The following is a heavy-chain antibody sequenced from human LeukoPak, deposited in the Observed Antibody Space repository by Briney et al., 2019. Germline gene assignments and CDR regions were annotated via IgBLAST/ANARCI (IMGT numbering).Heavy chain of an antibody. CDR2: INNDGSST. D-gene: IGHD2-15*01. CDR3: ARDGISCSGGHCYFAS. J-gene: IGHJ4*02. V-gene: IGHV3-74*01. Sequence: GGSLRLSCATSGFIFGNYWMHWVRQAPGKGLVWGVRINNDGSSTTYADSVKGRFTISRDNARNTLYLQMNSLRAEDTAVYYCARDGISCSGGHCYFASWGQGTLVTVSS. CDR1: GFIFGNYW.